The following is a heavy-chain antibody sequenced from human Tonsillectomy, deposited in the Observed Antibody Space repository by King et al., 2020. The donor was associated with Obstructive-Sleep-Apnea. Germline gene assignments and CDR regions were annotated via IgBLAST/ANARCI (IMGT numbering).Heavy chain of an antibody. J-gene: IGHJ4*02. CDR1: GASVSSDNW. V-gene: IGHV4-4*02. D-gene: IGHD6-13*01. CDR3: ARGASRAAASSFDY. Sequence: VQLQESGPGLVKPSGTLSLTCAVSGASVSSDNWWNWVRQPPGKGLEWIGRIYHSGSTFSNPSLKGRVTISLDKSKNQLSLNVADVTAADTAVYFCARGASRAAASSFDYWGRGTLVTVSS. CDR2: IYHSGST.